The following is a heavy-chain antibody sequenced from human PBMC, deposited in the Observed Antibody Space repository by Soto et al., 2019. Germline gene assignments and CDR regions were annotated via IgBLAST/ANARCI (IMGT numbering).Heavy chain of an antibody. J-gene: IGHJ4*02. Sequence: ASVKVSCKASGYTFTSYGITWVRQAPGQGLEWMGWISGYNGNTNYAQKVQGRVTMTTDTSTSTAYMELRSLRSDDTAVYYCARDPGYCGGDCYNDYWGQGTPVTVSS. D-gene: IGHD2-21*02. CDR3: ARDPGYCGGDCYNDY. V-gene: IGHV1-18*01. CDR1: GYTFTSYG. CDR2: ISGYNGNT.